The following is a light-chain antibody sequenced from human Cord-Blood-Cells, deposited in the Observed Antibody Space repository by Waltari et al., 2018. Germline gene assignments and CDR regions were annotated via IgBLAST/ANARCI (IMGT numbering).Light chain of an antibody. CDR3: QAWDSSTAV. V-gene: IGLV3-1*01. CDR1: NLWDKY. Sequence: SYELTQPPSVSVSPGQTASIPCSGDNLWDKYSCWYQQKPGQSPVLVIYQDSKRPSGIPERFSGSNSGNTATLTISGTQAMDEADYYCQAWDSSTAVFGGGTKLTVL. J-gene: IGLJ3*02. CDR2: QDS.